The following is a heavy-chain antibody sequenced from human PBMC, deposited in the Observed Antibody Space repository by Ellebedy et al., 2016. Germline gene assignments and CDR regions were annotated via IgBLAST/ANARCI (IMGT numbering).Heavy chain of an antibody. CDR1: GFSFNSYG. CDR3: AKAVRCSGSSCSKDSIIY. CDR2: ISYDGSNT. V-gene: IGHV3-30*18. Sequence: GESLKISXAASGFSFNSYGMHWVRQAPGKGLEWVAYISYDGSNTYFTDSVRGRFTISRDNSKDVLYLQMNSLRTEDSAFYYCAKAVRCSGSSCSKDSIIYWGQGALVTVSS. D-gene: IGHD2-15*01. J-gene: IGHJ4*02.